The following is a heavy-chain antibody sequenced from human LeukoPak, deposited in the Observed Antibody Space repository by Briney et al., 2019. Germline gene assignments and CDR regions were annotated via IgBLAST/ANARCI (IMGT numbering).Heavy chain of an antibody. CDR1: GFTVSSNY. CDR2: IYYSGST. Sequence: PGGSLRLSCAVSGFTVSSNYMSWIRQPPGKGLEWIGYIYYSGSTNYNPSLKSRVTISVDTSKNQFSLKLSSVTAADTAVYYCARWAPYYYDSSGLYNWYFDLWGRGTLVTVSS. CDR3: ARWAPYYYDSSGLYNWYFDL. J-gene: IGHJ2*01. D-gene: IGHD3-22*01. V-gene: IGHV4-59*02.